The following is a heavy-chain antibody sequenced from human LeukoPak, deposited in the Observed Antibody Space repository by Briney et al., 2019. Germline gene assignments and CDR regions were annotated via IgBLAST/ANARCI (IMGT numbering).Heavy chain of an antibody. CDR1: GGSISSGEYY. CDR2: IYYSVST. Sequence: SGTLAITSSVTGGSISSGEYYWRWIRQPPRKGLAWNGYIYYSVSTHYKTTLLSRVTISVDTSKNQISLKLSSITDADTAVYYCARVRGSLGAFDIWGQGTMVTVSS. J-gene: IGHJ3*02. D-gene: IGHD2-15*01. CDR3: ARVRGSLGAFDI. V-gene: IGHV4-30-4*01.